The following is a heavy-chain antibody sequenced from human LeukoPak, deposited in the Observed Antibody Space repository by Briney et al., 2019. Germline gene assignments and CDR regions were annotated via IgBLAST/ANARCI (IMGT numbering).Heavy chain of an antibody. V-gene: IGHV3-48*03. CDR1: GFSFNAFS. J-gene: IGHJ6*04. CDR3: AELGITMIGGV. D-gene: IGHD3-10*02. Sequence: GGSLRLSCAASGFSFNAFSMHWVRQAPGKGLKWVSYISSSGSTIYYADSVKGRFTISRDNAKNSLYLQMNSLRAEDTAVYYCAELGITMIGGVWGKGTTVTISS. CDR2: ISSSGSTI.